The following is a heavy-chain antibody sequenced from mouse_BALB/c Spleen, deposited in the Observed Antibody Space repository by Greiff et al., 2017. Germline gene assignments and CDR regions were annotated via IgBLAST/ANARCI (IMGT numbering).Heavy chain of an antibody. J-gene: IGHJ4*01. CDR2: IWGDGST. CDR1: GFSLTGYG. V-gene: IGHV2-6-7*01. CDR3: ARDRQLGLRSDAMDY. D-gene: IGHD3-2*01. Sequence: VMLVESGPGLVAPSQSLSITCTVSGFSLTGYGVNWVRQPPGKGLEWLGMIWGDGSTDYNSALKSRLSISKDNSKSQVFLKMNSLQTDDTARYYCARDRQLGLRSDAMDYWGHGTSVTVSS.